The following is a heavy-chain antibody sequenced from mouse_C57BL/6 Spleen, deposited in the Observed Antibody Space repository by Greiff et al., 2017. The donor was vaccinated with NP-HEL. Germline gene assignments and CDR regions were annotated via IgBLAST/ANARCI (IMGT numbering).Heavy chain of an antibody. CDR3: ANHYDYSWFAY. CDR1: GYSITSGYY. CDR2: ISYDGSN. Sequence: VQLKESGPGLVKPSQSLSLTCSVTGYSITSGYYWNWIRQFPGNKLEWMGYISYDGSNNYNPSLKNRISITRDTSKNQFFLKLNSVTTEDTATYYCANHYDYSWFAYWGQGTLVTVSA. D-gene: IGHD2-4*01. V-gene: IGHV3-6*01. J-gene: IGHJ3*01.